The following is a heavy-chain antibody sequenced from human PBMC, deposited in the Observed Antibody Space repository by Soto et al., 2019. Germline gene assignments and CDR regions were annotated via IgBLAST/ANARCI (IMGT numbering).Heavy chain of an antibody. V-gene: IGHV4-30-4*01. CDR2: IFYSGTA. J-gene: IGHJ5*02. CDR1: GYSISSGNHY. Sequence: PSGTLSLTCTVSGYSISSGNHYWVWIVQPPGKGLEWIGYIFYSGTAYYNPSLKSRLTISVDTSKNQFSLKLSSVTAADTAVYYCARTDYGTAYFDPWGQGSLVTVSS. CDR3: ARTDYGTAYFDP. D-gene: IGHD3-10*01.